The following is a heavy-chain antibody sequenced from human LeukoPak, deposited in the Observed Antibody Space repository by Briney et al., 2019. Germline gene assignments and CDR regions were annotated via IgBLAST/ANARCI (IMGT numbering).Heavy chain of an antibody. Sequence: GGSLRLSCAASGFTFSSYAMSWVRQAPGKGLEWVSAISGSGGSTYYADSVKGRFTISRDNSKNTLYLQMNSLRAEDTAVYYCARTASSCSGGSCSHDYWGQGTLVTVSS. D-gene: IGHD2-15*01. V-gene: IGHV3-23*01. CDR1: GFTFSSYA. J-gene: IGHJ4*02. CDR3: ARTASSCSGGSCSHDY. CDR2: ISGSGGST.